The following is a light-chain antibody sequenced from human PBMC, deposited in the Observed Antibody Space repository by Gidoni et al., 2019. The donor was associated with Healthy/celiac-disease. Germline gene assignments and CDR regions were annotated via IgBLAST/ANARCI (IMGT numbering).Light chain of an antibody. V-gene: IGLV2-14*01. CDR1: SSDVGGYIY. CDR2: DVS. J-gene: IGLJ2*01. Sequence: QSALTQPASVSGSPGQSITISCTGTSSDVGGYIYVSWYQPQPGKAPKLMIYDVSNRPAGVSNRFSGAKSGNTASLTISGLQAEDEADYFCSSYTSRSNLVVFGGGTKLTVL. CDR3: SSYTSRSNLVV.